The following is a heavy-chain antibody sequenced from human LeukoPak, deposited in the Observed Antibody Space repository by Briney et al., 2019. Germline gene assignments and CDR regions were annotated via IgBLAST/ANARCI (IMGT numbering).Heavy chain of an antibody. J-gene: IGHJ4*02. CDR1: GGSISSGGYY. CDR3: ARDSFAYYDSSGYYGPPGGYFDY. V-gene: IGHV4-31*03. D-gene: IGHD3-22*01. CDR2: ICYSGST. Sequence: SETLSLPCTVSGGSISSGGYYWSWIRRHPGEGLDWNVYICYSGSTYYNPSLKSRVTISVDTSKNLFSLKLSSVTAADTAVYYCARDSFAYYDSSGYYGPPGGYFDYWGQGTLVTVSS.